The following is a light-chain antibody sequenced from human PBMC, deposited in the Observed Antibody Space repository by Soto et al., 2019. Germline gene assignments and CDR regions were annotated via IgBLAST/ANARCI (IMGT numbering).Light chain of an antibody. V-gene: IGKV1-33*01. J-gene: IGKJ1*01. CDR2: DAS. CDR3: QQYNTYSPERT. Sequence: DIQMTQSPSSLSASVGDRVTITCQASQDIANYLNWYQQKPGKAPKLLIHDASNLKTGVPSRFSGSGSGTEFTLTISSLQPDDFATYYCQQYNTYSPERTFGQGTKVDIK. CDR1: QDIANY.